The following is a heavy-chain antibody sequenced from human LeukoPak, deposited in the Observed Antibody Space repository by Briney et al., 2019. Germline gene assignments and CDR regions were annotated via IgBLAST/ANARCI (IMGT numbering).Heavy chain of an antibody. CDR1: GGSISSGSYY. J-gene: IGHJ6*03. CDR3: AREGIAAAGTSYYDMDV. Sequence: PSETLSLTCTVSGGSISSGSYYWSWIRQPAGKGLEWIGRIYTSGSTNYNPSLKSRATISVDTSKNQFSLKLSSVTAADTAVYYCAREGIAAAGTSYYDMDVWGKGTTVTISS. V-gene: IGHV4-61*02. CDR2: IYTSGST. D-gene: IGHD6-13*01.